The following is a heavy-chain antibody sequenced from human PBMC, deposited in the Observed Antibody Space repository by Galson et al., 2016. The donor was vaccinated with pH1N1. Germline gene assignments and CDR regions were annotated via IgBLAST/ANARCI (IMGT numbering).Heavy chain of an antibody. Sequence: SLRLSCAASGFTFDDYAMLWVRQAPGKGLEWVSGISWNSGSIAYADSVKGRFTISRDNAKNSLYLQMNSLRAEDTALYYCAKVVGYSYCYVDYWGQGTLVTVSS. CDR2: ISWNSGSI. CDR1: GFTFDDYA. V-gene: IGHV3-9*01. D-gene: IGHD5-18*01. CDR3: AKVVGYSYCYVDY. J-gene: IGHJ4*02.